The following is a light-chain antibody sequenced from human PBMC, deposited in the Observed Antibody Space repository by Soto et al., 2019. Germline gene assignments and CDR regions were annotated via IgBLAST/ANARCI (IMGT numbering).Light chain of an antibody. J-gene: IGLJ2*01. CDR2: DVT. Sequence: QSALTQPPSASGSPGQSVTISCTGASSDVGGYNFVSWYQHHPGKAPRLMIYDVTQRPSGVPDRFSGSKSGNTASLTVSGLQVDDEAYYYCSSYAGSSIPVAFDGGTQLTVL. CDR3: SSYAGSSIPVA. V-gene: IGLV2-8*01. CDR1: SSDVGGYNF.